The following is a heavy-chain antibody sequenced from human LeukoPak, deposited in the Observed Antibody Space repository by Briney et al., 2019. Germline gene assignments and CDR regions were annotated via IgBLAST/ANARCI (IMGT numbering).Heavy chain of an antibody. D-gene: IGHD3-10*01. CDR2: ISGSGGST. Sequence: PGGSLRLSCAASGFTFSSYAMSWVRQAPGKGLEWVSAISGSGGSTYYADSVKGRFTTSRDNSKNTLYLQMNSLRAEDTAVYYCAKGYYYGSGSYYPFDVWGQGTTVTVSS. J-gene: IGHJ6*02. CDR1: GFTFSSYA. CDR3: AKGYYYGSGSYYPFDV. V-gene: IGHV3-23*01.